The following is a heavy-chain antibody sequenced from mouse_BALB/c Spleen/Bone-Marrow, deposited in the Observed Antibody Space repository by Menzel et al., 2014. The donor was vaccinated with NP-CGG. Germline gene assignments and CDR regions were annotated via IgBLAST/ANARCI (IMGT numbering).Heavy chain of an antibody. J-gene: IGHJ3*01. V-gene: IGHV14-3*02. CDR3: AEGYDSWFAY. CDR1: GFNIEDTY. CDR2: IDPANGNT. Sequence: EVQLQQSGAELVKPGASVKLSCTASGFNIEDTYVHWVKQRPEQGLEWIGRIDPANGNTKYDPKFQGKATVTSDTSSNTAYLHLNSLTSEDPAVYYCAEGYDSWFAYWGQGTLVTVSA. D-gene: IGHD2-2*01.